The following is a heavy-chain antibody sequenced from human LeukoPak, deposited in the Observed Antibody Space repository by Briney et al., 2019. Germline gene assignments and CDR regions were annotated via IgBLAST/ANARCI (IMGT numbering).Heavy chain of an antibody. CDR1: GFTFNYYA. Sequence: PGGSLRLPCAASGFTFNYYAMSWVRQAPGKGLEWVSGISDNEGRTYYTDSVKGRFTISRDKTKNTVFLQMHNLRADDTAVYFCARHDSYIPYWGQGALVTVSS. J-gene: IGHJ4*02. CDR3: ARHDSYIPY. CDR2: ISDNEGRT. V-gene: IGHV3-23*01. D-gene: IGHD5-18*01.